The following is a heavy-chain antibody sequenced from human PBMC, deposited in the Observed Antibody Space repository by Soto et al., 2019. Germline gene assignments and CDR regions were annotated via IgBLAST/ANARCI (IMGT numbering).Heavy chain of an antibody. CDR1: GITFSTYS. V-gene: IGHV3-48*02. CDR2: IGSTGTTM. Sequence: EVQLVESGGGLVQPGGSLRLSCAASGITFSTYSINWVRQAPGKGLEWISFIGSTGTTMYYADSVKGRFTISRDNAKNSLYLQMNSLRDEDTAVYYCARAGADRRGSGSYPLDYWGQGTLVTVSS. D-gene: IGHD3-10*01. J-gene: IGHJ4*02. CDR3: ARAGADRRGSGSYPLDY.